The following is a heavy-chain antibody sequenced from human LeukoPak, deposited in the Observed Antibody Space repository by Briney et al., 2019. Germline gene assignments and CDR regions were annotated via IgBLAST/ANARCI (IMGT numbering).Heavy chain of an antibody. CDR3: ARVPFRAYSSGWQTNYYYCYMDV. D-gene: IGHD6-19*01. CDR2: IIPIVGTA. J-gene: IGHJ6*03. V-gene: IGHV1-69*05. CDR1: GGTFSSYA. Sequence: SVKVSCKASGGTFSSYAISWVRQAPGQGLEWMGGIIPIVGTANYAQKFQGRVTITTDESTSTAYMELSSLRSEDTAVYYCARVPFRAYSSGWQTNYYYCYMDVWGKGTTVTVS.